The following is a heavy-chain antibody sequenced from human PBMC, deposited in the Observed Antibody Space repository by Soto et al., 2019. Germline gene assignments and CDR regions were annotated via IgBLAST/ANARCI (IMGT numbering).Heavy chain of an antibody. Sequence: ASVKVSCKASGYSFTSYGISWVRQAPGQGLEWMGWISAYNGNTNYAQKLQGRVTMTTDTSTSTAYMELRSLRSDDTAVYYCARDERLELRPYYYGMDVWGQGTTVTVSS. J-gene: IGHJ6*02. CDR3: ARDERLELRPYYYGMDV. CDR1: GYSFTSYG. V-gene: IGHV1-18*01. CDR2: ISAYNGNT. D-gene: IGHD1-7*01.